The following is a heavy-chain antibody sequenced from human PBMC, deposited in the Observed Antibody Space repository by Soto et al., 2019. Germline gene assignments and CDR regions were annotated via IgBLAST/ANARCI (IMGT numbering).Heavy chain of an antibody. CDR3: TSSGYSYAYFRN. CDR1: GFTFSNAW. J-gene: IGHJ4*02. D-gene: IGHD5-18*01. Sequence: EVQVVESGGGLVKPGGSLRLSCAASGFTFSNAWMSWVRLAPGKGLEWVGRIKSKTDGGTTDYFAPVKGRFTISRDDSKDTLYLQMNSLKTEDTAVYYCTSSGYSYAYFRNWCQGTLVIVSS. V-gene: IGHV3-15*01. CDR2: IKSKTDGGTT.